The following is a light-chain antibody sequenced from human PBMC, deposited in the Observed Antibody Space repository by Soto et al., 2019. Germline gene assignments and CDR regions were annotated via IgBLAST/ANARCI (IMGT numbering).Light chain of an antibody. Sequence: EIVMTQSPATLSVSKRERATLSCRASQSVSGNLAWYQQKPGQAPRLLIYGASTRATGIPARFSGSGSGTEFTLTIRGLQSEELAVYYCQQYGKTFGQGTKVDI. CDR1: QSVSGN. J-gene: IGKJ1*01. CDR2: GAS. V-gene: IGKV3-15*01. CDR3: QQYGKT.